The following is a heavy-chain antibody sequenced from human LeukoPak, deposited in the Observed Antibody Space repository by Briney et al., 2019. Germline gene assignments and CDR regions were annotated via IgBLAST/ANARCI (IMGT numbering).Heavy chain of an antibody. CDR1: GGTFSSYA. D-gene: IGHD3-10*01. CDR2: IIPIFGTA. Sequence: SVKVSCKASGGTFSSYAISWVRQAPGQGLEWMGGIIPIFGTANYAQKFQGRVTITTDESTSTAYMELSSLRSEDTAVYYCAKDLEVRGVTTGNWFDLWGQGTLVTVSS. V-gene: IGHV1-69*05. CDR3: AKDLEVRGVTTGNWFDL. J-gene: IGHJ5*02.